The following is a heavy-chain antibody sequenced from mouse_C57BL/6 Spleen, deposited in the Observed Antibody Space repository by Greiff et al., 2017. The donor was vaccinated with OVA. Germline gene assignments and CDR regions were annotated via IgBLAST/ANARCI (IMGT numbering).Heavy chain of an antibody. CDR1: GFTFSSYA. V-gene: IGHV5-9-1*02. D-gene: IGHD1-1*01. CDR2: ISSGGDYI. Sequence: EVMLVESGEGLVKPGGSLKLSCAASGFTFSSYAMSWVRQTPEKRLEWVAYISSGGDYIYYAATVKGRFTISRDNARNTLYLQMSSLKSEDTAMYYCTRDGSTTVVATGYFDVWGTGTTVTVSS. CDR3: TRDGSTTVVATGYFDV. J-gene: IGHJ1*03.